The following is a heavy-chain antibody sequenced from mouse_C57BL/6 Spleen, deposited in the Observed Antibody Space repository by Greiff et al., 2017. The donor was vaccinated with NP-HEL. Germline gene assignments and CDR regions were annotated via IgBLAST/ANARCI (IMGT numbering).Heavy chain of an antibody. J-gene: IGHJ4*01. CDR1: GYTFTSYW. CDR2: IDPSDSYT. Sequence: QVQLQQPGAELVKPGASVKLSCKASGYTFTSYWMQWVKQRPGQGLEWIGEIDPSDSYTNYNQKFKGKATLTVDTSSSTAYMQLSSLTSEDSAVYYCAPRGSRDAMDYWGQGTSVTVSS. V-gene: IGHV1-50*01. CDR3: APRGSRDAMDY. D-gene: IGHD1-1*01.